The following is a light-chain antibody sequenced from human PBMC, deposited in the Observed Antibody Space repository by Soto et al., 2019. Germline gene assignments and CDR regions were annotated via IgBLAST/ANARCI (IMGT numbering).Light chain of an antibody. Sequence: DIQMTQSPSSLSASVGDRVTITCQASQDINKYLNWYQQKPGKAPKVLIYDASNSETGVPSRFSGSGSGTYFTFTISTLHPADFPPYYCQQYANVLFTTTVGQATKVDIK. CDR3: QQYANVLFTTT. V-gene: IGKV1-33*01. CDR2: DAS. CDR1: QDINKY. J-gene: IGKJ2*01.